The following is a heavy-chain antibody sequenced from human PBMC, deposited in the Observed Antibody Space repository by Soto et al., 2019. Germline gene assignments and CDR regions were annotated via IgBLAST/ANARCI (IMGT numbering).Heavy chain of an antibody. J-gene: IGHJ4*02. V-gene: IGHV4-59*01. Sequence: SETLSLTCTVSGGSISSYYWSWIRQPPGKGPEWIGYIYYSGSTNYNPSLKSRVTISVDTSKNQFSLKLSSVTAADTAVYYCASYDVLAAYYYWGQGTLVTVSS. CDR3: ASYDVLAAYYY. CDR2: IYYSGST. D-gene: IGHD3-9*01. CDR1: GGSISSYY.